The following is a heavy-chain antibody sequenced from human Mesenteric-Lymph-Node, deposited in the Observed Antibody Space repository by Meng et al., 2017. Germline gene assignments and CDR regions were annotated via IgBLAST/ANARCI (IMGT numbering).Heavy chain of an antibody. CDR2: INPNSGGT. J-gene: IGHJ4*02. CDR1: GGTFSSYA. D-gene: IGHD1-26*01. CDR3: ARVLRYSGSYCFAY. Sequence: ASVKVSCKASGGTFSSYAISWVRQAPGQGLEWMGWINPNSGGTNYAQKFQGRVTMTRDTSISTAYMELSRLRSDDTAVYYCARVLRYSGSYCFAYWGQGTLVTVSS. V-gene: IGHV1-2*02.